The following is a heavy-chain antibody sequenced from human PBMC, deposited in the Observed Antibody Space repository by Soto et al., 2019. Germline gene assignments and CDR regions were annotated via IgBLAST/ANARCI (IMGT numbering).Heavy chain of an antibody. CDR3: ARGGLVVVVTAALDY. CDR1: GDTFTDYY. D-gene: IGHD2-21*02. V-gene: IGHV1-46*01. J-gene: IGHJ4*02. CDR2: VNPSGGHT. Sequence: QVQLVQSGAEVKKPGASVKVSCKASGDTFTDYYIHWVRQAPGQGLEWMGPVNPSGGHTTYAQHFLGRMSMTRDTSTSTLYIELTSLTSEDTAVYYCARGGLVVVVTAALDYWGQGTLVTVSS.